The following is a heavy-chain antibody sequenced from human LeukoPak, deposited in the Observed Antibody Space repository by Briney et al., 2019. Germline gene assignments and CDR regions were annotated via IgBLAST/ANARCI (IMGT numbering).Heavy chain of an antibody. D-gene: IGHD5-18*01. CDR1: GFTFGTYA. V-gene: IGHV3-49*03. J-gene: IGHJ4*02. CDR2: IRSKTFGGTT. Sequence: GGSLRLSCTSSGFTFGTYAVSWFRQAPGKGLEWVAFIRSKTFGGTTEYAASVKGRFTISRDDSKSIAYLQMNSLKTEDTAVYYCTRYSGRTEYWGQGTLVSVSS. CDR3: TRYSGRTEY.